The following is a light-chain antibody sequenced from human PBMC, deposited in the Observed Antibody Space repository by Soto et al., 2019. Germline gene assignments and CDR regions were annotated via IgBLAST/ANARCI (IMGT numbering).Light chain of an antibody. V-gene: IGKV3-11*01. CDR1: QSVSSY. Sequence: EIVLTQSPATLSLSPGERATLSCRASQSVSSYFAWYQQKPDQAPRLLIYDASNRATGIPARFSGSGSVTDFTLTISSLEPEDFASYYCPQRSNWPPVTFGGGTKVEIK. CDR2: DAS. CDR3: PQRSNWPPVT. J-gene: IGKJ4*02.